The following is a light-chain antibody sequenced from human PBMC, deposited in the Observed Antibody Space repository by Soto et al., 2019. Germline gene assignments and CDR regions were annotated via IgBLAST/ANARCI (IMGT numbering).Light chain of an antibody. CDR2: DAS. V-gene: IGKV3-11*01. Sequence: IVMTQSPATLSVSPGERATLSCRASQSFGNNLAWYQEKPGQAPRLLISDASNRATGIPARFSGSGSETDFTLTISSLEPEDSAVYYCQQRSNWPSLTFGGGTKVDIK. J-gene: IGKJ4*01. CDR1: QSFGNN. CDR3: QQRSNWPSLT.